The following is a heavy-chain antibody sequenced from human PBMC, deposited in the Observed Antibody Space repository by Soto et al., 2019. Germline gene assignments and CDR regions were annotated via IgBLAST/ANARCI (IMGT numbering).Heavy chain of an antibody. J-gene: IGHJ4*02. CDR1: GYTFTGYY. Sequence: ASVKVSCKASGYTFTGYYIHWVRQAPGQGLEWMGWINPNSGGTKYALKFQGRVTMTRDTSISTAYMDLSRLRSDDTAVYYCARDFSVRGVISFPFDYWGQGTLVTVS. CDR3: ARDFSVRGVISFPFDY. CDR2: INPNSGGT. V-gene: IGHV1-2*02. D-gene: IGHD3-10*01.